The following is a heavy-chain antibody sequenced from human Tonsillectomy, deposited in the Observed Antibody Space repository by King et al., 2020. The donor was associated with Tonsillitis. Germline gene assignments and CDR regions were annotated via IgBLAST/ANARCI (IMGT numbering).Heavy chain of an antibody. CDR2: ISGSGGST. D-gene: IGHD3-10*01. CDR3: ANIPVYGNED. V-gene: IGHV3-23*04. CDR1: EFTFSIHT. J-gene: IGHJ4*02. Sequence: VQLVESGGGLVQPGGSLRLSCAASEFTFSIHTMTWVRQAPGKGLEWVSGISGSGGSTYYADSVKGRFTISRDNPKNTLYLEMNNLRAEDTAVYYCANIPVYGNEDWGQGTQVTVSS.